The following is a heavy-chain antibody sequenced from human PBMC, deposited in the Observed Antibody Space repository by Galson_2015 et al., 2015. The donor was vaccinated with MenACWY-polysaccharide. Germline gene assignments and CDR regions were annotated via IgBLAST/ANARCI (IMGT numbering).Heavy chain of an antibody. CDR1: GSSISSGYY. CDR2: IYHSGST. V-gene: IGHV4-38-2*01. D-gene: IGHD1-26*01. Sequence: ETLSLTCAVSGSSISSGYYWGWIRQPPGKGLEWIGSIYHSGSTYYNPSLRSRVTISVDTSKNQFSLKLSSVTAADTAVYYCARVEKYSGSYYILHWGQGTLVTVSS. CDR3: ARVEKYSGSYYILH. J-gene: IGHJ4*02.